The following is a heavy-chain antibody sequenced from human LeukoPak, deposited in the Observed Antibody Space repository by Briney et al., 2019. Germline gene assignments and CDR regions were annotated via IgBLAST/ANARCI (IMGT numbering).Heavy chain of an antibody. Sequence: ASVKVSCKASGYTFTGYYMHWVRPAPRQGLEGVGWINPNSGGTNYAQKFQGRVTMTRDTSISTAYMELSRLRSDDKPVYYCARVVAVAGTFFDYYYYYYMDVWGKGTTVTVSS. J-gene: IGHJ6*03. CDR1: GYTFTGYY. CDR2: INPNSGGT. CDR3: ARVVAVAGTFFDYYYYYYMDV. D-gene: IGHD6-19*01. V-gene: IGHV1-2*02.